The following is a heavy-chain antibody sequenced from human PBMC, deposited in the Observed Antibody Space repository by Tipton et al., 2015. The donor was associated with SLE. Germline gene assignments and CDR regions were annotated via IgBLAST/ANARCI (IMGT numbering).Heavy chain of an antibody. CDR1: GGSFSGYF. CDR2: INHSGNT. Sequence: TLSLTCAVYGGSFSGYFWSWIRQPPGKGLEWIGEINHSGNTNYNPSLKSRVTISVDTSKNQFSLKLSSVTAADTAVYYCAGVSRDAFEIWGQGTMVTVSS. J-gene: IGHJ3*02. D-gene: IGHD5/OR15-5a*01. CDR3: AGVSRDAFEI. V-gene: IGHV4-34*01.